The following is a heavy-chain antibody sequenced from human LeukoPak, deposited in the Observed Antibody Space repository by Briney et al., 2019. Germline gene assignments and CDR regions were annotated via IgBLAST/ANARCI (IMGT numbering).Heavy chain of an antibody. D-gene: IGHD1-1*01. CDR2: ISGSGGST. CDR1: GFTFSSYA. V-gene: IGHV3-23*01. Sequence: PGGSLRLSCAASGFTFSSYAMSWVRQTPGKGLEWVSAISGSGGSTYYADSVKGRFTISRDNSKNTLYLQMNSLRAEDTAVYYCAKDGPRGTTGTTDWFDPWGQGTLVTVSS. J-gene: IGHJ5*02. CDR3: AKDGPRGTTGTTDWFDP.